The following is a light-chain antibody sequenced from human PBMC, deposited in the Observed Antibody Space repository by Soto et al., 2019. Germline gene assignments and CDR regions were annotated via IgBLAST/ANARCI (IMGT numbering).Light chain of an antibody. Sequence: DIQMTQSPSTLSASVGDRVTITCRASQSISSWLAWYQQKPGKAPKLLIYDASSLESGVPSRFSGSGSGTGFTLTISSLQPDDFATYYCQQYDSYSLRWTFGQGTKVDIK. CDR2: DAS. CDR3: QQYDSYSLRWT. CDR1: QSISSW. V-gene: IGKV1-5*01. J-gene: IGKJ1*01.